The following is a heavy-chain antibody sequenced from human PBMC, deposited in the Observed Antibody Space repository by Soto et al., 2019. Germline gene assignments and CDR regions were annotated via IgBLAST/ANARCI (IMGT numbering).Heavy chain of an antibody. V-gene: IGHV4-4*07. CDR1: GGSISGFY. CDR2: IYATGTT. J-gene: IGHJ5*02. D-gene: IGHD1-1*01. Sequence: SETLSLTCTVSGGSISGFYWSWIRKSPGKGLEWIGRIYATGTTDYNPSLKSRVLMSVDTSKKQFYLKLRSVTAADTAVYYCARDGTKTLRDWLEPWGQGISVTVSS. CDR3: ARDGTKTLRDWLEP.